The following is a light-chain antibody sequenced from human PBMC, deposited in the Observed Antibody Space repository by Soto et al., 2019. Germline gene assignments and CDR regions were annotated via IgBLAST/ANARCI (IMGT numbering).Light chain of an antibody. CDR3: QSYDSSLSGYVV. CDR2: TNN. CDR1: SSNIGAGYD. V-gene: IGLV1-40*01. J-gene: IGLJ2*01. Sequence: QAVVTQPPSVSGAPGQRVTISCTGSSSNIGAGYDVHWYQQLPGTAPKVLIYTNNNRPSGVPDRFSGSKSGTSASLAITGLQAEEEGDYYCQSYDSSLSGYVVFGGGTKLTVL.